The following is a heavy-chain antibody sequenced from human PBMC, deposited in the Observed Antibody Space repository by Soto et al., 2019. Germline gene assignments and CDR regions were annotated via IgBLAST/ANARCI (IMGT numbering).Heavy chain of an antibody. CDR1: GGSISSSSFH. CDR3: ARRERAAGTDWWFDP. V-gene: IGHV4-39*01. J-gene: IGHJ5*02. CDR2: IYYSGST. D-gene: IGHD6-13*01. Sequence: QLQLQESGPGLVKPSETLSLTCTVSGGSISSSSFHWGWIRQPPGKGLEWIGSIYYSGSTYYSPSLNGRVTISVDTSKNPFSLKLSSVTAADTAVYYCARRERAAGTDWWFDPWGQGTLVTVSS.